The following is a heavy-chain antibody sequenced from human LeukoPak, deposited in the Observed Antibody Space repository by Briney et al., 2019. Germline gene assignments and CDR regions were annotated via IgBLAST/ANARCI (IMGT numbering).Heavy chain of an antibody. Sequence: SETLSLTCAVYGGSFSGYYWSWIRQPPGKGLEWIGEINHSGSTNYNPSLKSRVTISVDTSKNQFSLKLSSVTAADTAVYYCARHRGGYGGTPYYYYYMDVWGKGTTVTISS. CDR1: GGSFSGYY. V-gene: IGHV4-34*01. CDR2: INHSGST. J-gene: IGHJ6*03. CDR3: ARHRGGYGGTPYYYYYMDV. D-gene: IGHD4-23*01.